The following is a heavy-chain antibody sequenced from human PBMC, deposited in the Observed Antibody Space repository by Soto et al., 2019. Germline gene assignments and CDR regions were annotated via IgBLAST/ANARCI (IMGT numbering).Heavy chain of an antibody. CDR1: GGTFSSYA. Sequence: QVQLVQSGAEVKKPGSSVKVSCKASGGTFSSYAISWVRQAPGQGLEWMGGIIPIFGTANYAQKFQGRVTITADKSTSTAYMELSSLRSEDTAVYYCARGGCSGGSCYSYYFDYWGQGTLVTVSS. D-gene: IGHD2-15*01. CDR3: ARGGCSGGSCYSYYFDY. J-gene: IGHJ4*02. CDR2: IIPIFGTA. V-gene: IGHV1-69*06.